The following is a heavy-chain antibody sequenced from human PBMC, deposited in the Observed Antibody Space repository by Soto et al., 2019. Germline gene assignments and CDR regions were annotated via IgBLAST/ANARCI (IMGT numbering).Heavy chain of an antibody. J-gene: IGHJ4*02. CDR3: ARHYYDSSGYLYYFDY. CDR2: IYYSGST. D-gene: IGHD3-22*01. V-gene: IGHV4-30-4*01. Sequence: SETLSLTCPVSSGSISSGDYYWSWIRQPPGKGLEWIGYIYYSGSTYYNPSLKSRVTISVDTSKNQFSLKLSSVTAADTAVYYCARHYYDSSGYLYYFDYWGQGTLVTVSS. CDR1: SGSISSGDYY.